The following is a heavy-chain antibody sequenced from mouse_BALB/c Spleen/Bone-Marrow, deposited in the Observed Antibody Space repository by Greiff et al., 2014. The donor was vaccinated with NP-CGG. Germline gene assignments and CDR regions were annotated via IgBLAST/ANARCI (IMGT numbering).Heavy chain of an antibody. CDR2: INPYNGDT. J-gene: IGHJ2*01. D-gene: IGHD2-1*01. CDR1: GYSFTGYF. V-gene: IGHV1-37*01. Sequence: EVQLQQSGPELVKPGASVKISCKASGYSFTGYFMNWMKQSHGKSLEWIGRINPYNGDTFYNQKFKGKATLTVDKSSSSAHMELLSLTSEDSVVYYCGREIYYGNPDYWGQGTTLTVSS. CDR3: GREIYYGNPDY.